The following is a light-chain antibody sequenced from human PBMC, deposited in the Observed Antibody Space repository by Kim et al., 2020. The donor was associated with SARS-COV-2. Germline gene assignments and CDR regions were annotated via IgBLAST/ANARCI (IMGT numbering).Light chain of an antibody. CDR3: QQYYSSPFT. CDR2: WAS. J-gene: IGKJ2*01. Sequence: DIAVTQSPDSLAVSLGERATINCKSSQSVLDRSNNQIYLAWYQQKPGQPPKLLISWASIRESGVPDRISGSGSGTDFTLTISSLQAEDVALYYCQQYYSSPFTFGQGTKLE. V-gene: IGKV4-1*01. CDR1: QSVLDRSNNQIY.